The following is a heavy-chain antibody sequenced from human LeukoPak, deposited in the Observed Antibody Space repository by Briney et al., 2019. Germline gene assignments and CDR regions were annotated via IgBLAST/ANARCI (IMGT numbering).Heavy chain of an antibody. J-gene: IGHJ4*02. V-gene: IGHV3-30*04. CDR3: AREILGSAFSFDY. D-gene: IGHD1-26*01. CDR1: GFTFRSY. Sequence: HPGGSLRLSCAASGFTFRSYMHWVRQAPGKGLEWVAVILYDGRTTNYAESVRGRFTISRDTSENTLYLQMNNLRPEDTAIYYCAREILGSAFSFDYWGQGTLVTVSS. CDR2: ILYDGRTT.